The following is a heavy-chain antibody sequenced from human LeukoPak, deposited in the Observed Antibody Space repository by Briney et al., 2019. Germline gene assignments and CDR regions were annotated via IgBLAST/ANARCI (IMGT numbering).Heavy chain of an antibody. CDR2: ISYDGSNK. CDR1: GFTFSSYG. D-gene: IGHD6-13*01. CDR3: ARAYSSSWYAKYFDY. V-gene: IGHV3-30*03. Sequence: PGRSLRLSCAASGFTFSSYGMHWVRQAPGKGLEWVAVISYDGSNKYYADSVKGRFTISRDNAKNSLYLQMNSLRAEDTAVYYCARAYSSSWYAKYFDYWGQGTLVTVSS. J-gene: IGHJ4*02.